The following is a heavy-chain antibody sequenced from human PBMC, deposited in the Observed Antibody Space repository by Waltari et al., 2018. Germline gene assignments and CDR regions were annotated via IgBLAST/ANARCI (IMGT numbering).Heavy chain of an antibody. CDR3: ARVGGVAAALWAFDI. J-gene: IGHJ3*02. CDR1: GGSISRYY. V-gene: IGHV4-4*07. D-gene: IGHD6-13*01. Sequence: QVQLQESGPGLVKPSETLSLTCTVSGGSISRYYWSWIRQPAGKGLEWIGRIYTSGSTNYNPSLKSRVTMSVDTSKNQFSLKLSSVTAADTAVYYCARVGGVAAALWAFDIWGQGTMVTVSS. CDR2: IYTSGST.